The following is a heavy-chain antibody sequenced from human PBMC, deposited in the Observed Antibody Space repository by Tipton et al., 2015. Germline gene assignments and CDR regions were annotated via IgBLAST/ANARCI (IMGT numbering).Heavy chain of an antibody. D-gene: IGHD6-6*01. CDR2: IHHGGST. V-gene: IGHV4-4*02. J-gene: IGHJ4*02. Sequence: TLSLTCSVSGDSISSNNWWSWVRQPPGKGLEWIGEIHHGGSTNYNPSLKSRVTMSVDTSKNQFSLHLSSVTAADTAVYYCARRNGGYYSSSPLYYFDYWGQGSLVTVSS. CDR1: GDSISSNNW. CDR3: ARRNGGYYSSSPLYYFDY.